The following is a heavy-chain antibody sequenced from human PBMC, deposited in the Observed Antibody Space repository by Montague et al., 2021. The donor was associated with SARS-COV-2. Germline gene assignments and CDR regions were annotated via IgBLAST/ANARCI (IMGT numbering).Heavy chain of an antibody. CDR1: GASIKTFY. D-gene: IGHD6-13*01. CDR3: ARDRGIAQRIDT. CDR2: MFDGGSA. Sequence: SETLSLTCSVSGASIKTFYWGWIRQSPGGGLEWIGYMFDGGSAIYNPSLKSRVTISLDTSKNQFSLSLTSVTAADTAVYYCARDRGIAQRIDTWGQGTNVIVTS. V-gene: IGHV4-59*01. J-gene: IGHJ3*02.